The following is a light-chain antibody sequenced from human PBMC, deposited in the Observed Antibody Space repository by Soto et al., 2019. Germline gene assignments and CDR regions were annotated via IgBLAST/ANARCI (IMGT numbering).Light chain of an antibody. CDR2: EVS. CDR3: RSSTTTDTLRV. CDR1: NSDIAYNF. V-gene: IGLV2-14*01. J-gene: IGLJ1*01. Sequence: QSVLTQPASVSGSPGQSITISCTGTNSDIAYNFVSWYQQHPGKAPKLMIYEVSNRPSQVSNRFSGSKSGNTASLTISGLQAEDEADYYCRSSTTTDTLRVFGTGTKLTVL.